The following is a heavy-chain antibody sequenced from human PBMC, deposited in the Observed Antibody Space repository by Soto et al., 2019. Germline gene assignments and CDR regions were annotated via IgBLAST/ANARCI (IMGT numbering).Heavy chain of an antibody. D-gene: IGHD2-21*01. Sequence: QVQLKQSGPGLVRPSGTLSLTCRVSGTSISSTYWWTWVRQSPGKGLEWIGEIYHNGITKYNPSLXVXVXLXXDKSSNQFSLKLTSVTAADTAVYYCAPVPPRIVVVLAEFPPWGQGTLVTVSS. V-gene: IGHV4-4*02. CDR2: IYHNGIT. CDR3: APVPPRIVVVLAEFPP. CDR1: GTSISSTYW. J-gene: IGHJ4*02.